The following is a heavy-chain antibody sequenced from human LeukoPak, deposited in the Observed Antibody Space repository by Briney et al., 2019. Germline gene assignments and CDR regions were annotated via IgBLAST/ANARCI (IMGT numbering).Heavy chain of an antibody. J-gene: IGHJ4*02. CDR1: GFTFRDYW. CDR2: IKHDGSEK. CDR3: VEDRGGYVKYKTRES. V-gene: IGHV3-7*01. Sequence: GGSLRLSCAASGFTFRDYWMSWVPQAPGKGLEWVANIKHDGSEKYYVASVKGRFTIYKDIPKNSLYLQMNSLRTEDTAVYLCVEDRGGYVKYKTRESWGPGTLVTVSS. D-gene: IGHD5-12*01.